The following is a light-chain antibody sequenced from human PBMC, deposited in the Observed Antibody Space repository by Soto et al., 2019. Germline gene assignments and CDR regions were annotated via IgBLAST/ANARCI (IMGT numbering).Light chain of an antibody. CDR1: QSINIY. CDR3: QQGYTKSPLT. J-gene: IGKJ4*01. CDR2: GAS. Sequence: DIQMTQSPSSLSASVGDRVDITCRTSQSINIYLNWYQQKVGEPPRLLIFGASNLQSGVPSRFSGSGVGTHFTLTISSLQAQDFATYYCQQGYTKSPLTFAGGTKVDIK. V-gene: IGKV1-39*01.